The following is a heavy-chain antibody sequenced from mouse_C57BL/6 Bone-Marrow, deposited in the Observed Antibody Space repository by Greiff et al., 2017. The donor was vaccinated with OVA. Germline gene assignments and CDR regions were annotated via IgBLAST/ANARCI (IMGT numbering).Heavy chain of an antibody. CDR2: IYPGSGNT. CDR1: GYTFTDYY. D-gene: IGHD6-2*01. CDR3: ARVSSSWFAY. V-gene: IGHV1-76*01. J-gene: IGHJ3*01. Sequence: VQLQQSGAELVRPGASVKLSCKASGYTFTDYYINWVKQRPGQGLEWIARIYPGSGNTYYNEKFKGKATLTAEKSSSTTYMQLSSLTSEDSAVYNCARVSSSWFAYWGQGTLVTVSA.